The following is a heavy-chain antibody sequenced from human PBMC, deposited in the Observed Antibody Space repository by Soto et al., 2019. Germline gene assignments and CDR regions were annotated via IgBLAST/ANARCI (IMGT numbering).Heavy chain of an antibody. Sequence: EVQLLESGGGLVQPGGSLRLSCAASGFTFSSYVMSWVRQAPGKGLEWVSAISGSGGSTYYADSVKGRFTISRDNSKNTLDLQMNSLRAEDTAVYYCAKDLYSSSWYGADFDYWGQGTLVTVSS. CDR1: GFTFSSYV. D-gene: IGHD6-13*01. CDR3: AKDLYSSSWYGADFDY. CDR2: ISGSGGST. J-gene: IGHJ4*02. V-gene: IGHV3-23*01.